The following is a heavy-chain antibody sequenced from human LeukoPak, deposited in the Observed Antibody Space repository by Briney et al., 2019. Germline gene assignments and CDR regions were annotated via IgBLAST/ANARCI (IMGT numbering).Heavy chain of an antibody. Sequence: GRSLRLSCAASGFTFDDYAMHWVRQAPGKGLEWVSGISWNSGSIGYADSVKGRFTISRDNAKNSLYLQTNSLRAEDTALYYCAKDFAPGIAVAGRYFQHWGQGTLVTVSS. CDR2: ISWNSGSI. J-gene: IGHJ1*01. CDR3: AKDFAPGIAVAGRYFQH. D-gene: IGHD6-19*01. V-gene: IGHV3-9*01. CDR1: GFTFDDYA.